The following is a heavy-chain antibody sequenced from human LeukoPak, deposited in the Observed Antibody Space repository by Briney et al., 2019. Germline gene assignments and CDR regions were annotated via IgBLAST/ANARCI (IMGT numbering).Heavy chain of an antibody. CDR3: AFGTYSGYEWGY. J-gene: IGHJ4*02. CDR2: ISNSGGRI. D-gene: IGHD5-12*01. Sequence: PGGSLRLSCAASGFTFNTYWMHWVRQAPGKGLVWVSYISNSGGRITYADSVKGRFTISRDNAKNTLYLQMNSLRAEDTAVYYCAFGTYSGYEWGYWGQGTLVTVSS. V-gene: IGHV3-74*01. CDR1: GFTFNTYW.